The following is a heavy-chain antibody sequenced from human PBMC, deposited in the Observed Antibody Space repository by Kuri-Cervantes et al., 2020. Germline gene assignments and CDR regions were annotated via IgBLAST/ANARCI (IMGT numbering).Heavy chain of an antibody. CDR1: GFTFSSHS. CDR3: ARVKQWLPDY. V-gene: IGHV3-74*01. D-gene: IGHD6-19*01. J-gene: IGHJ4*02. Sequence: GESLKISCAASGFTFSSHSLNWVRQAPGKGLVWVSRINSDGRSTSYADSVKGRFTISRDNAKNTVYLHMESLRAEDTAVYYCARVKQWLPDYWGQGTLVTVSS. CDR2: INSDGRST.